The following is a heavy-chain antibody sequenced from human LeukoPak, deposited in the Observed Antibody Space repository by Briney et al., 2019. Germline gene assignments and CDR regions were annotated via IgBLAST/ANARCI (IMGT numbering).Heavy chain of an antibody. Sequence: GGSLRLSCAASGFTFSSYWMSWVRQAPGKGLEWVANIKQDGSEKYYVDSVEGRFTISRDDSKDTLYLQMNSLRAEDTALYYCTKGGRQHLSDYWGQGTLVTVSS. V-gene: IGHV3-7*03. CDR1: GFTFSSYW. CDR3: TKGGRQHLSDY. CDR2: IKQDGSEK. D-gene: IGHD6-13*01. J-gene: IGHJ4*02.